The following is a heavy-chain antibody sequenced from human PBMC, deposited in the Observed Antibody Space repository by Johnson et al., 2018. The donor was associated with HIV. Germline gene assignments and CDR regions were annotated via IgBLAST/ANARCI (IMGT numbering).Heavy chain of an antibody. CDR2: INWNGGST. CDR3: AKDLSQWLIPEAFDI. CDR1: GFTVSSNE. D-gene: IGHD6-19*01. Sequence: VQLVESRGVLVQPGGSLRLSCAASGFTVSSNEMSWVRQAPGKGLEWVSDINWNGGSTGYEDSVKGRFTISRDNAKNSLYLQMNSLRAEDTAVYYCAKDLSQWLIPEAFDIWGQGTMVTVSS. J-gene: IGHJ3*02. V-gene: IGHV3-20*04.